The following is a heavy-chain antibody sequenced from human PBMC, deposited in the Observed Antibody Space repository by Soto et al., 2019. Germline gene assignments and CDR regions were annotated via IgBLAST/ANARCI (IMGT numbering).Heavy chain of an antibody. V-gene: IGHV3-30-3*01. CDR3: ARDGVVPASGPFDP. J-gene: IGHJ5*02. CDR1: GFTFSSYA. D-gene: IGHD2-2*01. CDR2: ISYDGSNK. Sequence: QVQLVESGGGVVQPGRSLRLSCAASGFTFSSYAMHWVRQAPGKGLEWVAVISYDGSNKYYADSVKGRFTISRDNSKNTLDLQMNSLRAEDTAVYYGARDGVVPASGPFDPWGQGTLVTFSS.